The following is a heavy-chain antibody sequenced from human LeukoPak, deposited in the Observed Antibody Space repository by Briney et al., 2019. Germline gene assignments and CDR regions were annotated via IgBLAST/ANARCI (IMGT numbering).Heavy chain of an antibody. J-gene: IGHJ4*02. D-gene: IGHD4-17*01. CDR2: IKQDGSEK. CDR3: AKDYGDYDY. V-gene: IGHV3-7*01. CDR1: GFTFSDYY. Sequence: GGSLRLSCAASGFTFSDYYMSWIRRAPGKGLEWVANIKQDGSEKYYVDSVKGRFTISRDNAKNSLYLQMNSLRAEDTAVYYCAKDYGDYDYWGQGTLVTVSS.